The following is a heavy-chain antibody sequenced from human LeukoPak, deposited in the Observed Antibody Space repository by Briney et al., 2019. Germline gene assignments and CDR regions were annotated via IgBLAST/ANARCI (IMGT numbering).Heavy chain of an antibody. Sequence: SETLSLTCTVSAGSISSGDYYWSWIRQPPGTGLEWIGYIYHSGSTYYNPSLKSRVTISLDTSKNQFSLKLSSVTAADTAVYYCARRRFGPGWFDPWGQGTLVTVSS. CDR1: AGSISSGDYY. D-gene: IGHD3-10*01. CDR3: ARRRFGPGWFDP. V-gene: IGHV4-30-4*01. CDR2: IYHSGST. J-gene: IGHJ5*02.